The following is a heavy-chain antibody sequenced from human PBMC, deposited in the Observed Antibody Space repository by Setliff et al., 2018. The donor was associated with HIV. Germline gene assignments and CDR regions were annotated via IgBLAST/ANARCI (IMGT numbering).Heavy chain of an antibody. CDR2: ISAYNGDT. D-gene: IGHD6-19*01. Sequence: RASVKVSCKASGYTLTSYGISWLRQAPGQGLEWMGWISAYNGDTQSTQRFQGRVTMTTDTSTNTAYMEVRSLRSDDTAVYYCARNSFPRAVTGTGPLFDYWGQGTLVTVSS. V-gene: IGHV1-18*01. CDR3: ARNSFPRAVTGTGPLFDY. CDR1: GYTLTSYG. J-gene: IGHJ4*02.